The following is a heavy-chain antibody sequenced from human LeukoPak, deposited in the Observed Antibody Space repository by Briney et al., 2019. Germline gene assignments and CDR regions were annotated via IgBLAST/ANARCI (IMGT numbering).Heavy chain of an antibody. CDR2: IYYTGST. CDR1: GGSISYYY. D-gene: IGHD3-9*01. J-gene: IGHJ5*02. CDR3: ARGGTYNDILSFDP. Sequence: PSETLSLTCTVSGGSISYYYWTWSRQSPGKGLEWIGQIYYTGSTYYNPSLKRRVTISVDTSRNQFSLNLTSVTAADTAVYHCARGGTYNDILSFDPWGQGTLVTVAS. V-gene: IGHV4-59*01.